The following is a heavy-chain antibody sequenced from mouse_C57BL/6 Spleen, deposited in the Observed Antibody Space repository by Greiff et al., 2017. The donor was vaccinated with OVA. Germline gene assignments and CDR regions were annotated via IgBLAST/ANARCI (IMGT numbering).Heavy chain of an antibody. V-gene: IGHV1-15*01. Sequence: VQLQQSGAELVRPGASVTLSCKASGYTFTDYEMHWVKQTPVHGLEWIGAIDPETGGTAYNQKFKGKAILTADKSSSTAYTELRSLTSEDSAVYYCTRGDYGSAFAYWGQGTLVTVSA. CDR1: GYTFTDYE. CDR3: TRGDYGSAFAY. CDR2: IDPETGGT. J-gene: IGHJ3*01. D-gene: IGHD1-1*01.